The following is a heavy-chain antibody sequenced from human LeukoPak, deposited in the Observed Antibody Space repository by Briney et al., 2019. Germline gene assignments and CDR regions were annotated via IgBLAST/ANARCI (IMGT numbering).Heavy chain of an antibody. D-gene: IGHD3-22*01. CDR2: ISGGGVIT. CDR3: AKPQVTMMVVGSMD. CDR1: GLTLSSYA. J-gene: IGHJ4*02. V-gene: IGHV3-23*01. Sequence: GGSLRLSCAPSGLTLSSYAMRCVRHAPEEGLECVSAISGGGVITYYADSVKGRFTISRDNSKNTLYMQMNSLRDEDTAVYYSAKPQVTMMVVGSMDWGQGTLVTVSS.